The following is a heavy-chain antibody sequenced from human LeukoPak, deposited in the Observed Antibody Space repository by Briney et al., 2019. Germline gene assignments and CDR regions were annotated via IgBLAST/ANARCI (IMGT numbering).Heavy chain of an antibody. D-gene: IGHD6-19*01. CDR1: GFTFSNAW. CDR3: TRPRAGGGGWLDYYYYYMDV. Sequence: GGSLRLSCAASGFTFSNAWMSCVRQDPGKGREWVGRINSKTNGGTTDYAAPVKGRFTISRDDSKNTRYLQMNSLKTEDTAVYYCTRPRAGGGGWLDYYYYYMDVWGKGTTVTVSS. V-gene: IGHV3-15*01. CDR2: INSKTNGGTT. J-gene: IGHJ6*03.